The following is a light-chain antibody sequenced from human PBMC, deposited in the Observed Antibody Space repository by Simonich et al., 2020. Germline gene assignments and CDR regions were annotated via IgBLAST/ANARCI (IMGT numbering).Light chain of an antibody. J-gene: IGKJ2*01. CDR1: LSVSSSY. CDR2: DAS. CDR3: QQYGSSPPSYT. V-gene: IGKV3D-20*01. Sequence: EIVLTQSPATLSLSPGERATPSCGASLSVSSSYLAWYQQKPGLAPRLLIYDASSRATGIPDRFSGSGSGTDFTLTISRLEPADFAVYYCQQYGSSPPSYTFGQGTKLEIK.